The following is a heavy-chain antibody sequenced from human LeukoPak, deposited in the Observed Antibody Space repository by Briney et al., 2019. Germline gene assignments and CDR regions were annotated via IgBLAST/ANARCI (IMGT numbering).Heavy chain of an antibody. J-gene: IGHJ4*02. CDR3: ARAPIYCSGGSCYASQIDY. CDR2: ISISSSYI. D-gene: IGHD2-15*01. V-gene: IGHV3-21*01. Sequence: GGAPRLSCAAPWFTFSSYSMNRGRQAPGEGVGGGSSISISSSYIYYADSVKGRFTISRDNAKNSLYLQMNSLRAEDTAVYYCARAPIYCSGGSCYASQIDYWGQGTLVTVSS. CDR1: WFTFSSYS.